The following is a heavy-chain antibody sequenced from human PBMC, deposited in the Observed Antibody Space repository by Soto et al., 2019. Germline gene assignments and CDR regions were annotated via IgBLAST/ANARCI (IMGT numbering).Heavy chain of an antibody. V-gene: IGHV4-59*01. Sequence: PSETLSLTCTVSGGSISSYYWSWIRQPPGKGLEWIGYIYYTGTTNYNPSLKSRVTISVDTSKNQFSLELSSVTAADTAVYYCARSYNWNYVGNWFDPWGQGTLVTVSS. CDR2: IYYTGTT. J-gene: IGHJ5*02. CDR1: GGSISSYY. D-gene: IGHD1-7*01. CDR3: ARSYNWNYVGNWFDP.